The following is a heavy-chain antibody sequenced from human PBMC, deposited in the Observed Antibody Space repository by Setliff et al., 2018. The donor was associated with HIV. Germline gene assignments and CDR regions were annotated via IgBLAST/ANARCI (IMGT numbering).Heavy chain of an antibody. CDR1: GYTFTGYY. Sequence: ASVKVSCKASGYTFTGYYMHWVRQAPGQGLEWMGRINPNSGGTKYAQKFQGRVTITRDTSASTAYMELSSLRSEDTAVYYCARGGAYYYDSSGYFIPGKYWGQGSLVTVSS. CDR3: ARGGAYYYDSSGYFIPGKY. V-gene: IGHV1-2*06. J-gene: IGHJ4*02. CDR2: INPNSGGT. D-gene: IGHD3-22*01.